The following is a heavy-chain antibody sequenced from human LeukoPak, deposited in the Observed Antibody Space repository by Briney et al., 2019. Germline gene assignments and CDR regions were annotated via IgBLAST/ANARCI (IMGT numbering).Heavy chain of an antibody. V-gene: IGHV4-39*01. Sequence: WVRQAPGKGLEWIGSIYYSGSTYYNPSLKSRVTISVDTSKNQFSLKLSSVTAADTAVYYCARQIGEYSYGLGSYYYYMDVWGKGTTVTISS. J-gene: IGHJ6*03. D-gene: IGHD5-18*01. CDR3: ARQIGEYSYGLGSYYYYMDV. CDR2: IYYSGST.